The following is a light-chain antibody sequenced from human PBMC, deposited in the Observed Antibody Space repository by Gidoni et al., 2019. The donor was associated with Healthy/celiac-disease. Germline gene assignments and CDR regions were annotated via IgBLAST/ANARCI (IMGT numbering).Light chain of an antibody. CDR1: QSVSSN. Sequence: IVMTQSPATLSVSLGERATLSCRASQSVSSNLAWYQQKPGQAPRLLIYGASTRATGIPARFSGSGSGTEFTLTISSLQSEDFAVYYCQQYNNWPGTFGQGTKLEIK. CDR3: QQYNNWPGT. J-gene: IGKJ2*02. V-gene: IGKV3-15*01. CDR2: GAS.